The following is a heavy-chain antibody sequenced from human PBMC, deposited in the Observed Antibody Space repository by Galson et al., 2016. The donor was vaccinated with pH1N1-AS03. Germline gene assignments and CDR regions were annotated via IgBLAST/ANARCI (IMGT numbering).Heavy chain of an antibody. CDR1: GGSITFYY. CDR3: ARESSGLGRGLDY. V-gene: IGHV4-4*07. Sequence: SETLSLTCTVSGGSITFYYWTWIRQPAGEGLEWIGRMDSSGRKNYNSSLESRVTLSVDTSKNQFSLRLTSVTAADTAVYYCARESSGLGRGLDYWGQGTLVTVSS. D-gene: IGHD3-10*01. CDR2: MDSSGRK. J-gene: IGHJ4*02.